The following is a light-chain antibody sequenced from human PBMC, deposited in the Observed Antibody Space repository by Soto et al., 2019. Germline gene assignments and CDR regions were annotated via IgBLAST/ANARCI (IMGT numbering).Light chain of an antibody. CDR1: SSNIGAGYD. CDR2: GNS. CDR3: QSYDSSLSGL. V-gene: IGLV1-40*01. Sequence: QSVLTQPPSVSGAPGQRVTISCTGSSSNIGAGYDVHWYQQLPGTAPKILIYGNSNRPSGVPDRFSGSKSGTSASLAITGLQAEDEADYYCQSYDSSLSGLFGGGTKVTVL. J-gene: IGLJ2*01.